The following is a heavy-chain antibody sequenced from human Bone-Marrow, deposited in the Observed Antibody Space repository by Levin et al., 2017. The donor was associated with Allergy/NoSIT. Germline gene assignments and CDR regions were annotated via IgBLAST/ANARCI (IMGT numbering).Heavy chain of an antibody. CDR1: GYSFTSYW. J-gene: IGHJ5*02. CDR3: ARRLGGDYGTWWFDP. Sequence: GGSLRLSCKGSGYSFTSYWIGWVRQMPGKGLEWMGIIYPGDSDTRYSPSFQGQVTISADKSISTAYLQWSSLKASDTAMYYCARRLGGDYGTWWFDPWGQGTLVTVSS. D-gene: IGHD4-17*01. V-gene: IGHV5-51*01. CDR2: IYPGDSDT.